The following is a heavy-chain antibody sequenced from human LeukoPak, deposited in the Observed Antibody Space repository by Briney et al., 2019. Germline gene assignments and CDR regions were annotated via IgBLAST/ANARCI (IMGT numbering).Heavy chain of an antibody. CDR2: MYYSGST. J-gene: IGHJ3*02. D-gene: IGHD5-12*01. CDR1: GGSISSYS. CDR3: ARHGGESIVAMILHAFDI. V-gene: IGHV4-59*08. Sequence: PSETLSLTCTVSGGSISSYSWSWIRQPPGKGLEWIGSMYYSGSTNYNPSLRSRVTMSADTSKNQFSLKLISVTAAGTAAYYCARHGGESIVAMILHAFDIWGQGTMVTVSP.